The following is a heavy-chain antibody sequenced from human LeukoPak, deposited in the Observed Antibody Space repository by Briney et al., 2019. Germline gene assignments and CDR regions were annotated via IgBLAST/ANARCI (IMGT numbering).Heavy chain of an antibody. CDR2: ISSGGSTI. D-gene: IGHD5-12*01. Sequence: GGSLRPSXAASGFIFSSYEINWVRQAPGKGLEWVSYISSGGSTIYYADSVKGRFTISRDNAKNSLYLQMNSLRAEDTAVYYCARLRGYTVATAWGQRTLVTVSS. J-gene: IGHJ5*02. V-gene: IGHV3-48*03. CDR1: GFIFSSYE. CDR3: ARLRGYTVATA.